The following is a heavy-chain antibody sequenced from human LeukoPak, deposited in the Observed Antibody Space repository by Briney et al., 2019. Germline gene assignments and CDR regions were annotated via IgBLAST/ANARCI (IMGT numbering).Heavy chain of an antibody. Sequence: NPSETLSLTCAVYGGSFSGYYWSWIRQPPGKGLEWIGEINHSGSTNYNSSLKSRVTISVDTSKNQFSLKLSSVTAADTAVYYCARLGVLLWFGEFRLTLRGWFDPWGQGTLVTVSS. V-gene: IGHV4-34*01. J-gene: IGHJ5*02. CDR3: ARLGVLLWFGEFRLTLRGWFDP. CDR2: INHSGST. CDR1: GGSFSGYY. D-gene: IGHD3-10*01.